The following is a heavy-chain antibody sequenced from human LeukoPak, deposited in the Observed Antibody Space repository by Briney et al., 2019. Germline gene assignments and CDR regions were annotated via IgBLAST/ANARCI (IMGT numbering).Heavy chain of an antibody. J-gene: IGHJ5*02. CDR1: GGSVTGYY. CDR3: ARGGSSSSVWFDP. Sequence: SETLSLTCTVSGGSVTGYYWSWIRQPPGKGLEWIGYIHHSGNTKNNPSLESRVTMSVDTSKNQFSLNLRSVTAADTAVYYCARGGSSSSVWFDPWGPGTLVTVSS. D-gene: IGHD6-13*01. V-gene: IGHV4-59*02. CDR2: IHHSGNT.